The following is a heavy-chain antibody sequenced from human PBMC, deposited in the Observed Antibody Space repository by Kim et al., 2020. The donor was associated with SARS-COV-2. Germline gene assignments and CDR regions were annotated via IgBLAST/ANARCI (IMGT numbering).Heavy chain of an antibody. CDR2: IKQDGSEK. Sequence: GGSLRLSCAASGFTFSSYWMSWVRQAPGKGLEWVANIKQDGSEKYYVDSVKGRFDISRDNAKNSLYLQMNSLRAEDTAVYYCARYVLRYFDWLTTPEFDYWGQGTLVTVSS. J-gene: IGHJ4*02. D-gene: IGHD3-9*01. CDR1: GFTFSSYW. V-gene: IGHV3-7*01. CDR3: ARYVLRYFDWLTTPEFDY.